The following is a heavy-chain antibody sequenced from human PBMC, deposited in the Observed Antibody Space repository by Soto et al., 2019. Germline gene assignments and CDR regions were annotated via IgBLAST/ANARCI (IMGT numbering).Heavy chain of an antibody. CDR3: ARDRAHFYESSGRLDL. D-gene: IGHD3-22*01. Sequence: PSETLSLTCSVSGDSMNNGDYFWTWIRQTPGKGLQWIGYISYSGSTFYNPSLKTRLAMSVDTSKNQFSVRLRSVTAADTAVYYCARDRAHFYESSGRLDLWGQGMLVTGS. V-gene: IGHV4-30-4*01. J-gene: IGHJ4*02. CDR2: ISYSGST. CDR1: GDSMNNGDYF.